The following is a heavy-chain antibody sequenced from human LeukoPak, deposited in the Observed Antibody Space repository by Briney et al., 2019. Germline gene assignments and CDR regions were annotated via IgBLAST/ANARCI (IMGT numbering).Heavy chain of an antibody. CDR1: RFTFSTYW. CDR3: ARDTYGSGSYYFDY. D-gene: IGHD3-10*01. CDR2: IKQDGSEK. Sequence: GGSLRLSCEASRFTFSTYWMSWVRQAPGKGLEWVANIKQDGSEKYYVDSVKGRFTISRDNAKNSLYLQMNSLRAEDTAVYYCARDTYGSGSYYFDYWGQGTLVTVSS. J-gene: IGHJ4*02. V-gene: IGHV3-7*03.